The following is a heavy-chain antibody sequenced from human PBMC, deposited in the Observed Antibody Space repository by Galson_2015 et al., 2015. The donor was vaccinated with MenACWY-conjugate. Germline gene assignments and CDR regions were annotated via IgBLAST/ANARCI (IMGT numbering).Heavy chain of an antibody. D-gene: IGHD6-19*01. Sequence: SLRLSCAASGFTFSSYAMSWVRQAPGRGLEWVSSISGSATNTYYADSVKGRFTISRDNSKNTLYLQMSTLRAEDTALYYCGKEGNGTGWYFLDYWGQGILVTVSS. V-gene: IGHV3-23*01. CDR1: GFTFSSYA. CDR3: GKEGNGTGWYFLDY. J-gene: IGHJ4*02. CDR2: ISGSATNT.